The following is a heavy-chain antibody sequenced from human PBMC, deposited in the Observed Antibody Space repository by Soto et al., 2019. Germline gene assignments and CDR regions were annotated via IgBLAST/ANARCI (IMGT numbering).Heavy chain of an antibody. D-gene: IGHD2-15*01. CDR2: INPNSGGT. J-gene: IGHJ6*02. CDR3: ARDGGYCRGGSCYSDYYYYGMDV. CDR1: GYTFTGYY. Sequence: GASVTVSCKASGYTFTGYYMHWVRQAPGQGLEWMGCINPNSGGTHYAQKFQGWVAMTSDTSISTAYMALSRLRSDDTAVYYCARDGGYCRGGSCYSDYYYYGMDVWGQGTTVTVSS. V-gene: IGHV1-2*04.